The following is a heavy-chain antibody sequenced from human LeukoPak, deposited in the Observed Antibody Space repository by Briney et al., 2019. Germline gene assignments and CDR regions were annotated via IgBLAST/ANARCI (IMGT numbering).Heavy chain of an antibody. D-gene: IGHD2-2*01. CDR1: GGSISSYY. V-gene: IGHV4-59*08. CDR3: ARYLSSTRGYYYYYMDV. J-gene: IGHJ6*03. Sequence: SETLSLTCTVSGGSISSYYWSWIRQPPGKGLEWIGYIYYSGSTNYNPSLKSRVTISVDTSKNQFSLKLSSVTAADTAVYYCARYLSSTRGYYYYYMDVWGKGTTVTVSS. CDR2: IYYSGST.